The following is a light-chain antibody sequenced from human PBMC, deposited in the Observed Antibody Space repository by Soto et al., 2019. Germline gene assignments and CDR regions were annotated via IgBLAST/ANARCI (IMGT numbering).Light chain of an antibody. Sequence: IVLTQSPGTVSLSPGERATLSCRASQSVSSRNLAWYRQKPGQAPSLLIFGASNRATGIPDRFSGSGSGTDFTLTISRLEPEDCAVYYCLRYGDSPPAYTFGQGTKPEIK. V-gene: IGKV3-20*01. CDR2: GAS. CDR1: QSVSSRN. J-gene: IGKJ2*01. CDR3: LRYGDSPPAYT.